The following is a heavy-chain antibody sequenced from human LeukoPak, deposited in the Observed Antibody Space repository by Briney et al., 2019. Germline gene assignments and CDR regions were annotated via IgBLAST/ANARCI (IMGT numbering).Heavy chain of an antibody. CDR2: ISYDGSNK. Sequence: GRSLRLSCAASGFIFSTFGMHWVRQAPGKGLEWVAVISYDGSNKYYVDSVKGRFTISRDNSKNTLYLQMNSLRAEDTAVYYCAKAGFGTSFDYWGQGTLVTVSS. CDR1: GFIFSTFG. J-gene: IGHJ4*02. CDR3: AKAGFGTSFDY. D-gene: IGHD2-2*01. V-gene: IGHV3-30*18.